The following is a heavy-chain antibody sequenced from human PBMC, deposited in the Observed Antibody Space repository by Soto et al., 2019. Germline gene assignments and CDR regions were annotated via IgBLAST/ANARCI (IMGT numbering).Heavy chain of an antibody. V-gene: IGHV3-30*18. D-gene: IGHD3-3*01. CDR1: GFTFSSYG. J-gene: IGHJ4*02. CDR3: AKAYYDFWSGYYTAPYFDY. Sequence: QVQLVESGGGVVQPGRSLRLSYAASGFTFSSYGMHWVRQAPGKGLEWVAVISYDGSNKYYADSVKGRFTISRDNSKNTLYLQMNSLRAEDTAVYYCAKAYYDFWSGYYTAPYFDYWGQGTLVTVSS. CDR2: ISYDGSNK.